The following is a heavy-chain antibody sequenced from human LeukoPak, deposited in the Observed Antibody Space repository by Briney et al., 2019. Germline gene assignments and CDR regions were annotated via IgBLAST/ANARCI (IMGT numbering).Heavy chain of an antibody. CDR1: GFTVNSNY. J-gene: IGHJ4*02. V-gene: IGHV3-11*06. CDR3: ARVEDSGWYEDY. CDR2: ISSSSSYT. D-gene: IGHD6-19*01. Sequence: GGSLRLSCAASGFTVNSNYMSWIRQAPGKGLEWVSYISSSSSYTNYADSVKGRFTISRDNAKNSLYLQMNSLRAEDTAVYYCARVEDSGWYEDYWGQGTLVTVSS.